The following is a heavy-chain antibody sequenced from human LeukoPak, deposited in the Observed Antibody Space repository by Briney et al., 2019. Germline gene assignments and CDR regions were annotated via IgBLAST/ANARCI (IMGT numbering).Heavy chain of an antibody. CDR2: IRYDGSNK. V-gene: IGHV3-30*02. J-gene: IGHJ4*02. CDR1: GFTFSSYG. D-gene: IGHD2-2*01. Sequence: GGSLRLSCAASGFTFSSYGMHWVRQAPGKGLEWVAFIRYDGSNKYYADSVKGRFTISRDNSKNTLYLQMNSLRSEDTAVYYCANNRGLVGTSPPYWGQGTLVTVSS. CDR3: ANNRGLVGTSPPY.